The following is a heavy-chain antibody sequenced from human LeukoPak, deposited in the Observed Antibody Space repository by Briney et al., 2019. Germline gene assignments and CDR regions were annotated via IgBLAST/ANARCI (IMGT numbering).Heavy chain of an antibody. CDR2: MNPNSGNT. V-gene: IGHV1-8*01. Sequence: ASVKVSCKASGYTFTSYDINWVRQATGQGLEWMGWMNPNSGNTGYAQKFQGRVTMTRNTSISTAYMELSSLRSEDTAVYYCARGDYYGSGSYYIPTDWGQGTLVTVSS. J-gene: IGHJ4*02. CDR1: GYTFTSYD. CDR3: ARGDYYGSGSYYIPTD. D-gene: IGHD3-10*01.